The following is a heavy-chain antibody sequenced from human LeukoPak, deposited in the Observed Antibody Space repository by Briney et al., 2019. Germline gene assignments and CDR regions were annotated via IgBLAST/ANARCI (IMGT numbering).Heavy chain of an antibody. CDR3: AKDTGYYYYYMDV. V-gene: IGHV3-33*06. D-gene: IGHD4-11*01. CDR1: GFTFSSYG. Sequence: GGSLRLSCAASGFTFSSYGMHWVRQAPGKGLVWVADIWYDGSSKYYADSVKGRVTISRDNYKNTLYLQRSSLRAEETAVYYCAKDTGYYYYYMDVWGKGTTVTVSS. J-gene: IGHJ6*03. CDR2: IWYDGSSK.